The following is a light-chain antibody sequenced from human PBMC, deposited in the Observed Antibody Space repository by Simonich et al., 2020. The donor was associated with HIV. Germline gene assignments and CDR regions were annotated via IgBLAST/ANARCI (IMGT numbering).Light chain of an antibody. CDR2: WAS. J-gene: IGKJ1*01. V-gene: IGKV4-1*01. Sequence: DIVMTQSPDSLAVSLGERATINCKSSQSVLYISNNKNYLAWYQQKAGQPPRLLIYWASTRESGVPDRFSGSGSGTDFTLTISSLQAEDVAVYYCQQYYSTPPTFGQGTKVEIK. CDR3: QQYYSTPPT. CDR1: QSVLYISNNKNY.